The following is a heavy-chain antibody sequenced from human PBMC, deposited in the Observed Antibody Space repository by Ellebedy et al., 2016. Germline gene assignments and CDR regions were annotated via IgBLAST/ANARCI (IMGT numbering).Heavy chain of an antibody. J-gene: IGHJ4*02. CDR2: ISHSGANK. D-gene: IGHD2-21*02. CDR1: GLSFSTSG. CDR3: ARRVLTDDTYYFDY. Sequence: GESLKISXVASGLSFSTSGMHWVRQAPGKGLDWVAVISHSGANKYYADSVKGRFTISRDNSKNTLYLRMNNLIGDDTGVYYCARRVLTDDTYYFDYWGQGTLVTVSS. V-gene: IGHV3-30*03.